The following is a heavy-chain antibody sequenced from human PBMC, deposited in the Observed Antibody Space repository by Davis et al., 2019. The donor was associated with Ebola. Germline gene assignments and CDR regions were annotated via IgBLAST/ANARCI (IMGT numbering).Heavy chain of an antibody. CDR1: GGSFSGYY. CDR2: INHSGST. V-gene: IGHV4-34*01. D-gene: IGHD3-22*01. J-gene: IGHJ4*02. CDR3: ARGDSYYDPSGYYAGPEAPDH. Sequence: SETLSLTCAVYGGSFSGYYWSWIRQPPGKGLEWIGEINHSGSTNYNPSLKSRVTISVDTSKNQFSLKLSSVTAADAAVYYCARGDSYYDPSGYYAGPEAPDHWGQGILVSVSS.